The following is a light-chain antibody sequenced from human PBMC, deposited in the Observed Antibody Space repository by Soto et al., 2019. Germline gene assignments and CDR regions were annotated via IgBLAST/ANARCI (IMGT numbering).Light chain of an antibody. CDR2: DAS. J-gene: IGKJ3*01. CDR1: QSITSY. V-gene: IGKV1-39*01. Sequence: DIQMTQSPSSLSASVGDRVTITCRASQSITSYLNWYQQKPGKVPNLLIFDASSLQSGVPSRFTVSGSRTDFTLTISSLQPEDCATDYCQQSYSTPFTFGPGTKVDI. CDR3: QQSYSTPFT.